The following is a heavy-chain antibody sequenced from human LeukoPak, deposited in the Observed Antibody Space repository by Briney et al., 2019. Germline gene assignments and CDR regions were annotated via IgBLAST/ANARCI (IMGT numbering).Heavy chain of an antibody. CDR1: GFTFSSYG. V-gene: IGHV3-30*03. CDR3: AHLPGYSSTWLSFDI. D-gene: IGHD6-13*01. CDR2: ISYDGSNK. J-gene: IGHJ3*02. Sequence: RSGGSLRLSCAASGFTFSSYGMHWVRQAPGKGREGVAEISYDGSNKYYADSVKGRFTISRDNSKNTVYLQMNSLRSDDTAVYYCAHLPGYSSTWLSFDIWGQGTMVTVSS.